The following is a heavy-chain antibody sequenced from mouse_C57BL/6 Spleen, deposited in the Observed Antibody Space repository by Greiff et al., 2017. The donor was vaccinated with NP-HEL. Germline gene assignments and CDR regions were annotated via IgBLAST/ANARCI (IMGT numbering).Heavy chain of an antibody. V-gene: IGHV1-72*01. D-gene: IGHD2-4*01. CDR1: GYTFTSYW. Sequence: QVHVKQPGAELVKPGASVKLSCKASGYTFTSYWMHWVKQRPGRGLEWIGRIDPNSGGTKYNEKFKSKATLTVDKPSSTAYMQLSSLTSEDSAVYYCARRGYDFWFAYWGQGTLVTVSA. CDR2: IDPNSGGT. CDR3: ARRGYDFWFAY. J-gene: IGHJ3*01.